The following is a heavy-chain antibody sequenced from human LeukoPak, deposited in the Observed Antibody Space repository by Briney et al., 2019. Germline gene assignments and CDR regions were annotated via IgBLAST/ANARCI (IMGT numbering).Heavy chain of an antibody. CDR3: ACPRGYQYGSIDY. CDR1: GFTFSHFW. Sequence: PGGSLRLSCAASGFTFSHFWMSWVRQAPGKGLEWVAVIWCDGSKMYYADSVKGRFTISRDDSKNTLYLQMNSLRAEDTAVYYCACPRGYQYGSIDYWGQGTLVAVSS. CDR2: IWCDGSKM. J-gene: IGHJ4*02. D-gene: IGHD5-18*01. V-gene: IGHV3-33*08.